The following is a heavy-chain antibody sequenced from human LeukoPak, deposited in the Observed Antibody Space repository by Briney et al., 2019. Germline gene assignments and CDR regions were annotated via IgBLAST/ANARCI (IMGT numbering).Heavy chain of an antibody. Sequence: GGSLRLSCAASGFTFSSYAMSWVRQAPGKGLGWVSAISGSGGSTYYADSVKGRFTISRDNSKNTLYLQMNSLRAEDTAVYYCAKAQPLHYYGSGSYYPFDYWGQGTLVTVSS. CDR3: AKAQPLHYYGSGSYYPFDY. V-gene: IGHV3-23*01. CDR1: GFTFSSYA. J-gene: IGHJ4*02. D-gene: IGHD3-10*01. CDR2: ISGSGGST.